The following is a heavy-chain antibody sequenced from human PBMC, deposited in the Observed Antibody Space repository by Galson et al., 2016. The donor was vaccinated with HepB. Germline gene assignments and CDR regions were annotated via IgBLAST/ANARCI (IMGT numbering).Heavy chain of an antibody. D-gene: IGHD2-21*02. CDR2: IKQDGSDK. J-gene: IGHJ4*02. V-gene: IGHV3-7*02. CDR1: GFTSSSYW. CDR3: NRKGDALDV. Sequence: SLRLSCAASGFTSSSYWMSWIRQAPGKGLEWVANIKQDGSDKYYVDSVEGRFTISRDNTKNSLFLETNSLRAEDTAVYHCNRKGDALDVWGQGTLVTVSS.